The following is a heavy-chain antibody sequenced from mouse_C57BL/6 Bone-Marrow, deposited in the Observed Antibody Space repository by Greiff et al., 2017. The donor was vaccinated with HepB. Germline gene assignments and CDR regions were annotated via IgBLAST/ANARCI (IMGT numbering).Heavy chain of an antibody. CDR3: TRPVVAPLAY. CDR1: GYTFTDYE. J-gene: IGHJ3*01. V-gene: IGHV1-15*01. D-gene: IGHD1-1*01. CDR2: IDPETGGT. Sequence: QVQLKESGAELVRPGASVTLSCKASGYTFTDYEMHWVKQTPVHGLEWIGAIDPETGGTAYNQKFKGKAILTADKSSRTAYMELRSLTSEDSAVYYCTRPVVAPLAYWGQGTLVTVSA.